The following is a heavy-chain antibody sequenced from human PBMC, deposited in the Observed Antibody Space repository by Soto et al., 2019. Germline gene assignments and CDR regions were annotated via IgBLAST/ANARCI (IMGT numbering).Heavy chain of an antibody. D-gene: IGHD2-2*01. V-gene: IGHV1-2*02. J-gene: IGHJ4*02. CDR1: GYTFTGYY. Sequence: QVQLVQSGAEVKKPGASVKVSCKASGYTFTGYYMHWVRQAPGQGLEWMGWIDPNSGGTNYAQKFQGGVTMSRETSISTGYMELSRLRSDDTAVYYCARTQCSSTRCYVGSWDYWGQGTLVTVSS. CDR2: IDPNSGGT. CDR3: ARTQCSSTRCYVGSWDY.